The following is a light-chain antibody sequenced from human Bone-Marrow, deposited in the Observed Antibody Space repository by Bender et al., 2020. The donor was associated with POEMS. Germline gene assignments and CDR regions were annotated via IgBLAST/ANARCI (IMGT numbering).Light chain of an antibody. J-gene: IGLJ3*02. Sequence: QSALTQPASMSGSLGQSITISCTGTGSDVGGYNSVSWYQQHPGKAPKLMIYGVSNRPSGVPDRFSGSKSGTSASLAITGLQAEDEGDYYCQSYDNSLGGWVFGGGTKLTVL. CDR3: QSYDNSLGGWV. V-gene: IGLV2-14*03. CDR1: GSDVGGYNS. CDR2: GVS.